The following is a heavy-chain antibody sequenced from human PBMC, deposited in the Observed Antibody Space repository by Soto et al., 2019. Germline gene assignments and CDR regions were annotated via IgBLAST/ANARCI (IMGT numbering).Heavy chain of an antibody. Sequence: PGGSLRLSCAASGFTFSSYGMRWVRQAPGKGLEWVAVIWYEGSNKYYADSVKGRFTISRDNSKNTLYLQMNSLRAEDTAVYYCARVATYSGYDSYYFYYWGQGTLVTVSS. CDR3: ARVATYSGYDSYYFYY. CDR1: GFTFSSYG. D-gene: IGHD5-12*01. CDR2: IWYEGSNK. J-gene: IGHJ4*02. V-gene: IGHV3-33*01.